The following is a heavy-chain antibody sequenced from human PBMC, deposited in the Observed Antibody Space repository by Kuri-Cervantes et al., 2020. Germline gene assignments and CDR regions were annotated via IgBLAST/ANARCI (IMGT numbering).Heavy chain of an antibody. CDR3: ARVEDRPTYHRYFDY. CDR2: IIPLFLIA. V-gene: IGHV1-69*13. J-gene: IGHJ4*02. Sequence: SVKVSCKASGGTFGSYIINWVRQAPGQGLEWLGGIIPLFLIANYAQKFQGRVTITADESSSTAYMELSTLTSEDTAVYYCARVEDRPTYHRYFDYWGQGTLVTSPQ. D-gene: IGHD2-21*01. CDR1: GGTFGSYI.